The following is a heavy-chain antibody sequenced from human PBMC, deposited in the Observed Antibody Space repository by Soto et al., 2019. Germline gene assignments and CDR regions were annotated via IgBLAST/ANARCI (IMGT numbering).Heavy chain of an antibody. J-gene: IGHJ4*02. D-gene: IGHD3-22*01. CDR1: GFSFSGSA. V-gene: IGHV3-73*02. CDR3: TRFRHTSGYYLDY. Sequence: EVPLVESGGGLVQPGGSLKLSCAASGFSFSGSAMHWVRQASGKGLEWIGRIRSTANNYATSYAASVKGRFTISRDDSKNTAYLQMNSLKTEDTAVYYCTRFRHTSGYYLDYWGQGTLVTVSS. CDR2: IRSTANNYAT.